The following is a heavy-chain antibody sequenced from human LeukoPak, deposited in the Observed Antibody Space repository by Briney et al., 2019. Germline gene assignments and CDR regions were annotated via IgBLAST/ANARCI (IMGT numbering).Heavy chain of an antibody. CDR3: ARDHSGYCSGGSCYSVSVSSRALGVDF. J-gene: IGHJ4*02. CDR1: GYTFTSYG. CDR2: ISAYNGNT. D-gene: IGHD2-15*01. Sequence: GASVKVSCKASGYTFTSYGISWVRQAPGQGLEWMGWISAYNGNTNYAQKLQGRVTVTTDTSTSTAYMELRSLRSDDTAVYYCARDHSGYCSGGSCYSVSVSSRALGVDFWGQGTLVTVSS. V-gene: IGHV1-18*01.